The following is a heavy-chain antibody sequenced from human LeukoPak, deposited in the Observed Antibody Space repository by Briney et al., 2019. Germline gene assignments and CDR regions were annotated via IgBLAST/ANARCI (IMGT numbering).Heavy chain of an antibody. CDR3: AKYDYYDSGRSHV. Sequence: PGGSLRLSCAASGFTFSSYAMNWVRQAPGKGLEWVSAISGSGDSSYYADSVKGRFTISRDNSKDTLYLQMNSLRAEDTAIYYCAKYDYYDSGRSHVGGQGTLVTVSS. J-gene: IGHJ4*02. V-gene: IGHV3-23*01. D-gene: IGHD3-22*01. CDR2: ISGSGDSS. CDR1: GFTFSSYA.